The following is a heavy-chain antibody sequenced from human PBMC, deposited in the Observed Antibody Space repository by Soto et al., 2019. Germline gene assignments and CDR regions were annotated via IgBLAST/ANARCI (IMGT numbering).Heavy chain of an antibody. CDR1: VDPISISPYY. D-gene: IGHD2-2*01. CDR2: MTYGGGTA. J-gene: IGHJ4*02. CDR3: VSSSIGACND. V-gene: IGHV4-39*01. Sequence: PSETLSLTCTFSVDPISISPYYCGWIRQSPGKGLEWIGSMTYGGGTAYYNSSLKSRVNISVDTATNQFSLRLSSVTAEDTAVYYCVSSSIGACNDWGQGTVVTVSS.